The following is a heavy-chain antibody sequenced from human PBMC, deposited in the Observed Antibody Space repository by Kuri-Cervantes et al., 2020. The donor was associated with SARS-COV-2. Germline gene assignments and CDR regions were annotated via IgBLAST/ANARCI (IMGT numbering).Heavy chain of an antibody. CDR2: ISSSSRTI. CDR3: AKDQGDSYGISYFDY. J-gene: IGHJ4*02. D-gene: IGHD5-18*01. CDR1: GFTFSDYN. Sequence: GGSLRLSCAASGFTFSDYNINWVRQAPGKGLEWVSYISSSSRTIYYADSVKGRFTISRDNSKNTLYLQMNSLRAEDTAVYYCAKDQGDSYGISYFDYWGQGTLVTVSS. V-gene: IGHV3-48*01.